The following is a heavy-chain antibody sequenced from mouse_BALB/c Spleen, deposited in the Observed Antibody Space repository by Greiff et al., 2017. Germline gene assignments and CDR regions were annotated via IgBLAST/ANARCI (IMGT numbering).Heavy chain of an antibody. D-gene: IGHD4-1*01. CDR2: IDPSDSYT. V-gene: IGHV1-69*02. Sequence: VQLQQPGAELVKPGASVKLSCKASGYTFTSYWMHWVKQRPGQGLEWIGEIDPSDSYTNYNQKFKGKATLTVDKSSSTAYMQLSSLTSEDSAVYYCATNWHYAMDYWGQGTSVTVSS. CDR1: GYTFTSYW. J-gene: IGHJ4*01. CDR3: ATNWHYAMDY.